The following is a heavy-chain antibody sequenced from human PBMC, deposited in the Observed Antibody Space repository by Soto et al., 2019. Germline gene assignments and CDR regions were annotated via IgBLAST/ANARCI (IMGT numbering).Heavy chain of an antibody. J-gene: IGHJ4*02. V-gene: IGHV3-15*01. CDR2: IKGKTDGGTT. CDR1: GFTFSYAW. Sequence: EVQLVESGGGLVKPGGSLRLSCAASGFTFSYAWMSWVRQAPGKGLEWVARIKGKTDGGTTDYAAPVKGRCTISRDDSKNTLYLQMSGMKTEDTAVYYCTTEGPGYCRCGSCYGFDYWGQGTLVTVSS. CDR3: TTEGPGYCRCGSCYGFDY. D-gene: IGHD2-15*01.